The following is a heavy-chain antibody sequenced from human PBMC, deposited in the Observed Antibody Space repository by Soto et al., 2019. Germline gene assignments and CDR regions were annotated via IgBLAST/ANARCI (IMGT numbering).Heavy chain of an antibody. D-gene: IGHD5-12*01. V-gene: IGHV3-21*06. CDR1: GFTFSSYN. CDR2: ISSSSNYI. Sequence: EVQLLESGGGLVKPGGSLRLSCAASGFTFSSYNMNWVRQAPGKGLEWVSSISSSSNYIYYADSVKGRFTISRDNAKNSLYLKIKTLGAEDTAVYYSASTRRDGYNNYYYYYGMDVWGQGTTVTVSS. J-gene: IGHJ6*02. CDR3: ASTRRDGYNNYYYYYGMDV.